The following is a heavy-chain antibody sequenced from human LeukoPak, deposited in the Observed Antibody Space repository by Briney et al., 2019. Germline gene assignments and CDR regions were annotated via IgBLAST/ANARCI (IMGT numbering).Heavy chain of an antibody. CDR3: AKVGSYGSGIWQSYYGMDV. Sequence: PGGSLRLSCAASGFTFSSYAMSWVRQAPGKGLEWVSAISGSGGSTYYADSVKGLFTISRDNSKNALYLQMNSLRAEDTAVYYCAKVGSYGSGIWQSYYGMDVWGQGTTVTVSS. J-gene: IGHJ6*02. CDR1: GFTFSSYA. D-gene: IGHD3-10*01. CDR2: ISGSGGST. V-gene: IGHV3-23*01.